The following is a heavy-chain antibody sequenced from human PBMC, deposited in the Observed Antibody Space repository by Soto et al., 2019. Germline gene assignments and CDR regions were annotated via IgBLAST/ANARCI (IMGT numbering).Heavy chain of an antibody. CDR3: AVGYGGSRRNWFDP. V-gene: IGHV3-30-3*01. Sequence: QVQLVESGGGVVQPGRSLKLSCAASGFTFSTYAMHWVRQAPGKGLEWVAAISYDGTYIYYADSVKGRFTISRDNVKNTLYLQMNSLRTGDTAAYYWAVGYGGSRRNWFDPWGQGTLVTVSS. J-gene: IGHJ5*02. D-gene: IGHD4-17*01. CDR1: GFTFSTYA. CDR2: ISYDGTYI.